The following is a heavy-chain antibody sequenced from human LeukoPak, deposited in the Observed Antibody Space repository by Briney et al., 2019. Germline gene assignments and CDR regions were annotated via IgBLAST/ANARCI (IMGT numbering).Heavy chain of an antibody. V-gene: IGHV1-24*01. Sequence: ASVKVSCKVSGYTLTELSMHWVRQAPGKGLEWMGGFDPEDGETIYAQKFQGRATMTEDTSTDTAYMELSSLRSEDTAVYYCATAPYDYVWGSYRPWFDPWGQGTLVTVSS. CDR1: GYTLTELS. CDR2: FDPEDGET. D-gene: IGHD3-16*02. CDR3: ATAPYDYVWGSYRPWFDP. J-gene: IGHJ5*02.